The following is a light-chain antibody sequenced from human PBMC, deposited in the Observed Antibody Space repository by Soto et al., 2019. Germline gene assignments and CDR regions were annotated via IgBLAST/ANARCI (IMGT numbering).Light chain of an antibody. J-gene: IGLJ2*01. CDR3: QAWDSSTAV. V-gene: IGLV3-1*01. CDR2: QDS. CDR1: KLGDKY. Sequence: SYELTQPPSVSVSPGQTASITCSGGKLGDKYACWYQQKPGQSPELVIYQDSKRPSGIPERFSGSNSGNTATLTISGTQAMDEADYYCQAWDSSTAVFGGGTKVTVL.